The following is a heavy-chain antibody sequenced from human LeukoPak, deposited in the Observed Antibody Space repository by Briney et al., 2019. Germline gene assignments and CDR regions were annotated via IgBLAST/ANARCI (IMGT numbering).Heavy chain of an antibody. CDR2: IYYSGST. Sequence: LEWIGYIYYSGSTYYNPSLKSRVTISVDTSKNQFSLKLSSVTAADTAVYYCARVDGYNYDYWGQGTLVTVSS. CDR3: ARVDGYNYDY. J-gene: IGHJ4*02. V-gene: IGHV4-31*02. D-gene: IGHD5-12*01.